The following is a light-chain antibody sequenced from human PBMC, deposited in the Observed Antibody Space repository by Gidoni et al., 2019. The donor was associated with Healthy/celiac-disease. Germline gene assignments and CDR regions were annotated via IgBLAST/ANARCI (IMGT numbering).Light chain of an antibody. J-gene: IGKJ2*01. CDR3: QQYYSTPYT. CDR2: GAS. V-gene: IGKV4-1*01. Sequence: DIVLTQSSDSLAVSLGERATINCKSSQSVLYSSNNKNYLAWYQQKPGQPPKLLIYGASTRESGVPDRFSGSGSGTDFTLTISSLQAEDVAVYYCQQYYSTPYTFGQGTKLEIK. CDR1: QSVLYSSNNKNY.